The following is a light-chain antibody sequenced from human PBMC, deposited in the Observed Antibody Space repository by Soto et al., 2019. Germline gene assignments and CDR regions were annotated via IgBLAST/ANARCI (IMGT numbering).Light chain of an antibody. Sequence: NFMLTPPHSVSESPGKTVIISCTRSSGSIASNYVQWYQQRPGSSPTTVIYEDNQRPSGVPDRFSGSIDSSSNSASLTISGLETEDEADYFCQSYDDTNQVFGGGTKLTVL. J-gene: IGLJ3*02. CDR3: QSYDDTNQV. CDR1: SGSIASNY. V-gene: IGLV6-57*01. CDR2: EDN.